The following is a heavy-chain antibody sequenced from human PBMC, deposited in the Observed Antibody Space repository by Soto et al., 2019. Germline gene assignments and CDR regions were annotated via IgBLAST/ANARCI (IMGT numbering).Heavy chain of an antibody. Sequence: QVQLQESGPGLVKPSQTLSLTCSVSGVSINSGGYYWSWIRQHPGKGLEWIGDIYYSGNTYYNPSLKSRVTISRDTSKNLFSLKLRSVTAADTAVYYCARGEVGEQPFDYWGQGTLVAVSS. CDR1: GVSINSGGYY. CDR3: ARGEVGEQPFDY. CDR2: IYYSGNT. J-gene: IGHJ4*02. V-gene: IGHV4-31*03. D-gene: IGHD3-16*01.